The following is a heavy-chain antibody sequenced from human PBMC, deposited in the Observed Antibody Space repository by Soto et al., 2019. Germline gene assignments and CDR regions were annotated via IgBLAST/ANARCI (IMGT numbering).Heavy chain of an antibody. V-gene: IGHV1-69*13. D-gene: IGHD6-19*01. CDR1: GGTFSSYA. CDR2: IIPIFGTA. J-gene: IGHJ4*02. CDR3: ARDSSGRYSSGWYYDY. Sequence: ASVKVSCKASGGTFSSYAISWVRQAPGQGLEWMGGIIPIFGTANYAQKFQGRVTITADESTSTAYMELSSLRSEDTAVYYCARDSSGRYSSGWYYDYWGQGTLVTVSS.